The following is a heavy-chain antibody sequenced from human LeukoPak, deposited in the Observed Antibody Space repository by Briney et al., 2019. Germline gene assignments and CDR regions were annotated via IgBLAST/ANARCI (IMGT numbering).Heavy chain of an antibody. CDR2: INPSGGST. Sequence: ASVKVSCKASGYTFTSYYMHWVRQAPGQGLEWMGIINPSGGSTSSAQKFQGRVTMTRDTSTSTVYMELSSLRSEDTAVYYCARVRYYGSGSYYTNPYFDYWGQGTLVTVSS. D-gene: IGHD3-10*01. CDR3: ARVRYYGSGSYYTNPYFDY. V-gene: IGHV1-46*03. J-gene: IGHJ4*02. CDR1: GYTFTSYY.